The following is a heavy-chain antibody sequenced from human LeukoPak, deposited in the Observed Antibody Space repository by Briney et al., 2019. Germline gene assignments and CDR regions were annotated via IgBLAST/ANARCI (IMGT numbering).Heavy chain of an antibody. CDR3: ARYCSSTSCYMGIDY. V-gene: IGHV4-4*07. Sequence: SETLSLTCTVSGGSISSYYWSWIRQPAGKGLEWIGRIYTSGSTNYNPSLKSRVTMSVDTSKNQFSLKLSSVTAADTAVYYCARYCSSTSCYMGIDYWGQGTLVTVSS. CDR2: IYTSGST. J-gene: IGHJ4*02. D-gene: IGHD2-2*02. CDR1: GGSISSYY.